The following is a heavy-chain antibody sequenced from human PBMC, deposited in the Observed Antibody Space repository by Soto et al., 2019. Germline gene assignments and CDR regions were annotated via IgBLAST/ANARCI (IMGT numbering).Heavy chain of an antibody. CDR2: IKSKTDGGTT. V-gene: IGHV3-15*01. J-gene: IGHJ3*02. D-gene: IGHD2-21*02. Sequence: GWSLRLSCAASGFTFSNAWMSWVRQAPGKGLEWVGRIKSKTDGGTTDYAAPVKGRFTISRDDSKNTLYLQMNSLKTEDTAVYYCTTDPLNPIVVVTAADAFDIWGQGTMVTVS. CDR3: TTDPLNPIVVVTAADAFDI. CDR1: GFTFSNAW.